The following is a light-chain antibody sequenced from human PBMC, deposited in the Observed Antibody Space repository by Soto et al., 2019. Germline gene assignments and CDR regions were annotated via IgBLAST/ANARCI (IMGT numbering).Light chain of an antibody. V-gene: IGLV1-44*01. Sequence: QSALTQPPSSSGTPGQRVTISCSGSSSNIGSKTVNWFQQLPGTAPKLLIYTNTQRPSGVPDRFSGSKSGTSASLAISGLQSEDEADYYCAAWDDSLNGVVFGGGTKVTVL. J-gene: IGLJ2*01. CDR1: SSNIGSKT. CDR2: TNT. CDR3: AAWDDSLNGVV.